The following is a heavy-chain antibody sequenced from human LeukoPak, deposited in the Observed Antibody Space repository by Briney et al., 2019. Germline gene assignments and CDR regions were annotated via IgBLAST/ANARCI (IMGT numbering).Heavy chain of an antibody. Sequence: SETLSLTCAVYGGSFSDNYWNWIRQSPGKGLEWIGEINYSGSTNYNPSLKSRVTISVDPSKNQFSLKLTSVTAADTAVYYCARVRCTGGSCYPNWFDPWGQGTLVIVSS. D-gene: IGHD2-15*01. CDR3: ARVRCTGGSCYPNWFDP. V-gene: IGHV4-34*01. CDR2: INYSGST. J-gene: IGHJ5*02. CDR1: GGSFSDNY.